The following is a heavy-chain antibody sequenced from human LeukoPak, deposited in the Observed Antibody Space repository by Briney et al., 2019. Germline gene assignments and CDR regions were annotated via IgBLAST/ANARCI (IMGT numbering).Heavy chain of an antibody. V-gene: IGHV4-39*02. D-gene: IGHD3-10*01. CDR1: SVSISSSSYY. CDR3: ARDDHNSGVDN. J-gene: IGHJ4*02. Sequence: PSETLSLTCTVSSVSISSSSYYWGWIRQPPGKGLEWIGSIYYSGSTYYNPSLKSRGNISVDTSKNQFSLKLSSVTAVDTAVYYCARDDHNSGVDNWGQGTLVTVA. CDR2: IYYSGST.